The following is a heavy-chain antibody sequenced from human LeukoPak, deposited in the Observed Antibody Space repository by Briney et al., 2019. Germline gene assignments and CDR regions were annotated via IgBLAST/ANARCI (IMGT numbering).Heavy chain of an antibody. CDR1: NYSISRNYY. J-gene: IGHJ6*03. V-gene: IGHV4-38-2*02. CDR3: AREVNDFWSGYLPSYYYYMDV. CDR2: IYHRGST. D-gene: IGHD3-3*01. Sequence: PSETLSLTCIVSNYSISRNYYWGWLRQPPGKGPEWIGSIYHRGSTYYNPSLKSRVTISVDTSKNQFSLKLSSVTAADTAVYYCAREVNDFWSGYLPSYYYYMDVWGKGTTVTVSS.